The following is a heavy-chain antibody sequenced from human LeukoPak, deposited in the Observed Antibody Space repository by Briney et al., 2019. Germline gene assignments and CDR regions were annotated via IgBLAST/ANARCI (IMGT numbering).Heavy chain of an antibody. D-gene: IGHD3-3*01. CDR1: GGSISSGDYY. J-gene: IGHJ4*02. Sequence: SETLSLTCTVSGGSISSGDYYWSWIRQPPGKGLEWIGYIYYSGSTYYNPSLKSRVTISVDTSKNQFSLKLSSVTAADTAVYYCARGLLSITIFGVVTPPDYWGQGTLVTVSS. V-gene: IGHV4-30-4*08. CDR2: IYYSGST. CDR3: ARGLLSITIFGVVTPPDY.